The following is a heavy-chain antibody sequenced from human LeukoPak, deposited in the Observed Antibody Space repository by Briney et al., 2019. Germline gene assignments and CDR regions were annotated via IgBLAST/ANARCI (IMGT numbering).Heavy chain of an antibody. J-gene: IGHJ4*02. CDR3: AIANWGYGAGILHFDL. CDR1: GVSFRTYW. V-gene: IGHV3-7*01. D-gene: IGHD3-10*01. Sequence: PGGSLRLSCTASGVSFRTYWMTWVCQTAGRGLEWVANIKPDGSGEYYLDSVKGRFTISTDNDKKSLYLQMNSLRDEDTAGYYCAIANWGYGAGILHFDLWGQGSLVTVSS. CDR2: IKPDGSGE.